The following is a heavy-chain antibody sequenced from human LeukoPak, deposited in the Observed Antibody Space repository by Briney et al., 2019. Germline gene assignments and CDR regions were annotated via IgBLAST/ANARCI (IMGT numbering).Heavy chain of an antibody. Sequence: SETLSLTCAVSGYAISSGYYWGWVRQPPGKGLEWIGTICHSGSTYYNPSLKSRVTISVDTSKNQFSLNLSSVTAADTAVYYCARHSQWGVIPWTFDIWGQGTMVTVFS. J-gene: IGHJ3*02. CDR1: GYAISSGYY. V-gene: IGHV4-38-2*01. D-gene: IGHD3-16*02. CDR2: ICHSGST. CDR3: ARHSQWGVIPWTFDI.